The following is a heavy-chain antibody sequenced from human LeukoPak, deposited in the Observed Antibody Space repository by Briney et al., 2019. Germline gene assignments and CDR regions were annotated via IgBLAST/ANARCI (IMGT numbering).Heavy chain of an antibody. V-gene: IGHV3-23*01. Sequence: GGSLRLSCAASGFTFISYAIYAMSWVRQAPGKGLEWVSGISGSGDSTYYADSVKGRFTISRDNSKNTLYLQMNSLRAEDTALYYCAKDAEQWLIRSFDYWGQGTLVTVSS. J-gene: IGHJ4*02. CDR3: AKDAEQWLIRSFDY. CDR2: ISGSGDST. D-gene: IGHD6-19*01. CDR1: GFTFISYA.